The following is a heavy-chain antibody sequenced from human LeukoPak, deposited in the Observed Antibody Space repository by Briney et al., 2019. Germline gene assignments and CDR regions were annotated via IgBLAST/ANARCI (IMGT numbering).Heavy chain of an antibody. CDR3: VGDPPNSGFAFAF. V-gene: IGHV3-23*01. J-gene: IGHJ4*02. CDR1: GFTFSNYA. Sequence: GGSLRLSCAASGFTFSNYAMSWVRQAPGKGLEWVSAISGSGGSTHNADSVKGRFTISRDNSKNMLYLQMNSLRAEDTAVYYCVGDPPNSGFAFAFWGQGTLVTVSS. D-gene: IGHD5-12*01. CDR2: ISGSGGST.